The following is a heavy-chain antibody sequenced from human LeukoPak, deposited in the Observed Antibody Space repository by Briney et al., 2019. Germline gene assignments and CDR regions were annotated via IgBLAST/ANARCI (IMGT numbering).Heavy chain of an antibody. J-gene: IGHJ3*02. CDR2: VYHSGST. Sequence: SETLSLTCTVSGGSISSGGYYWSWIRQPPGKGLEWIGYVYHSGSTYYNPSLKSRVTISVDRSKNPFSLKLSSVTAADTAVYYCAREVPYYYDSSGYYPGAFDIWGQGTMVTVSS. D-gene: IGHD3-22*01. CDR3: AREVPYYYDSSGYYPGAFDI. V-gene: IGHV4-30-2*01. CDR1: GGSISSGGYY.